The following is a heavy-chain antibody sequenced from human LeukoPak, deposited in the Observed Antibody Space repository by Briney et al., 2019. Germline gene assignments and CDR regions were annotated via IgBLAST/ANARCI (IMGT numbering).Heavy chain of an antibody. J-gene: IGHJ6*02. CDR3: ATLGSSGWYYYGMDV. V-gene: IGHV1-8*01. CDR1: GYTFTSYD. Sequence: GASVKVSCKASGYTFTSYDINWVRQATGQGLEWMGWMNPNSGNTGYAQKFQGRVTMTRNTSISTAYMELSSLRSEDTAVYYCATLGSSGWYYYGMDVWGQGTTVTVSS. CDR2: MNPNSGNT. D-gene: IGHD6-19*01.